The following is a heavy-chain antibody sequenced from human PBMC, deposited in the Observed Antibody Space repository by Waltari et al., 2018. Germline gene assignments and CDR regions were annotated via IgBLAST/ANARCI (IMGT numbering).Heavy chain of an antibody. CDR2: FYYSGST. CDR3: ARPHPYYFGSGSLYFDY. D-gene: IGHD3-10*01. Sequence: QLQLQESGPGLVKPSQTLSLTCTVSGGSTSSRSYYSGCIRQPPGKGLEWIGSFYYSGSTYYNPSLKSRVTVSVDTSKNQFSLKLSSVTAADTAVYYCARPHPYYFGSGSLYFDYWGRGTLVTVSS. CDR1: GGSTSSRSYY. V-gene: IGHV4-39*01. J-gene: IGHJ4*02.